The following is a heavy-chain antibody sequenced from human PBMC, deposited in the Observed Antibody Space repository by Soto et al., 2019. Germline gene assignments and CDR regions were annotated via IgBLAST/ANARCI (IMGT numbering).Heavy chain of an antibody. CDR3: AREKIVVVPAAGSYYYYGMDV. V-gene: IGHV4-59*01. D-gene: IGHD2-2*01. CDR1: GGSISSYY. CDR2: IYYSGST. J-gene: IGHJ6*02. Sequence: SETLSLTCTVSGGSISSYYWSWIRQPPGKGLEWIGYIYYSGSTNYNPSLKSRVTISVDTSKNQFSLKLSSVTAADTAVYYCAREKIVVVPAAGSYYYYGMDVWGQGTTVTVSS.